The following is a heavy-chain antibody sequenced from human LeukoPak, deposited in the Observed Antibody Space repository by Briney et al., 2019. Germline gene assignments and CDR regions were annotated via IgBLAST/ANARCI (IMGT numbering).Heavy chain of an antibody. D-gene: IGHD3-3*01. J-gene: IGHJ4*02. Sequence: GGSLRLSCAASGFTFSSYWMHWVRHAPGRGPVWVARTNRDGSSTAYADSVKGRFTISKDNAKNTLYLLMNSLRAEDTAVYYCARDSVEWYIFDYWGQGTLVTVSS. CDR1: GFTFSSYW. CDR2: TNRDGSST. V-gene: IGHV3-74*01. CDR3: ARDSVEWYIFDY.